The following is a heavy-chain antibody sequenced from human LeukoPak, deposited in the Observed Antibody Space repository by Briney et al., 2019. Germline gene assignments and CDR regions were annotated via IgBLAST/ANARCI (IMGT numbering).Heavy chain of an antibody. CDR3: ARRDTSSWLPDY. CDR2: IYSGST. J-gene: IGHJ4*02. V-gene: IGHV4-59*08. CDR1: GGSISSYY. D-gene: IGHD6-13*01. Sequence: PSETLSLTCTVSGGSISSYYWSWIRQPPGKGLEWIGYIYSGSTNYNPSLECRVTISVDTSNNQFSLKLSSVTAADTAVYYCARRDTSSWLPDYWGQGTLVTVSS.